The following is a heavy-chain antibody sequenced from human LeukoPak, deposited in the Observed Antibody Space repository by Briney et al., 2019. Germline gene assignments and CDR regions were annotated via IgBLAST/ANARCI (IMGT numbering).Heavy chain of an antibody. CDR2: IKQDGSEK. V-gene: IGHV3-7*01. CDR1: GFTFSSYW. D-gene: IGHD2-21*01. CDR3: VAPSLSIYCGGDCFDFDY. J-gene: IGHJ4*02. Sequence: GGSLRLSCAASGFTFSSYWMSWVRQAPGKGLEWVANIKQDGSEKYYVDSVKGRFTISRDNAKNSLYLQMNSLRAEDTAVYYCVAPSLSIYCGGDCFDFDYWGQGTLVTVSS.